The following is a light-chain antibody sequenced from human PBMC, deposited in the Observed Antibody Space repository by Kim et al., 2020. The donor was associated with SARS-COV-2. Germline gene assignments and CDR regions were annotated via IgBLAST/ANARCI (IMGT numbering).Light chain of an antibody. V-gene: IGLV2-11*01. CDR2: DVS. J-gene: IGLJ2*01. Sequence: GQSVTISCTGTSSDVGGYTYVSWYQQHPGKAPKLMIYDVSKRPSGVPDRFSGSKSGNTASLTISGLQAEDEADYYCCSYAGSYTSLFGGGTQLTVL. CDR3: CSYAGSYTSL. CDR1: SSDVGGYTY.